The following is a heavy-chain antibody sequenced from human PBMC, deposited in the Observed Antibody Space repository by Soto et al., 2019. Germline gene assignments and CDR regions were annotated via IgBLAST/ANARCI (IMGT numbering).Heavy chain of an antibody. Sequence: GESLKISCKVSGYSFTSYWIGCVRQMPGKGLEWMGIIYPGDSDTRYSPSFQGQVTISADKSISTAYLQWSSLKASDTAMYYCARLPITMVRGVQYYYYYYMDVWGKGTTVTVSS. CDR1: GYSFTSYW. J-gene: IGHJ6*03. V-gene: IGHV5-51*01. CDR2: IYPGDSDT. CDR3: ARLPITMVRGVQYYYYYYMDV. D-gene: IGHD3-10*01.